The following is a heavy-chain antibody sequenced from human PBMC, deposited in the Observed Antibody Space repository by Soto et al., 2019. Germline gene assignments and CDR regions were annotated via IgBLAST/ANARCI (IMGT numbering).Heavy chain of an antibody. V-gene: IGHV4-59*08. Sequence: SETLSLTCTVSGGSISSYYWSWIRKTPGKGLEWIGYIFYFGSTNYNPSLKSRVTLSIDTSKNQLSLKLSSVTAADTAVYYCARHSPDFDWLSQFDYWGQGTLVTVFS. J-gene: IGHJ4*02. CDR1: GGSISSYY. D-gene: IGHD3-9*01. CDR2: IFYFGST. CDR3: ARHSPDFDWLSQFDY.